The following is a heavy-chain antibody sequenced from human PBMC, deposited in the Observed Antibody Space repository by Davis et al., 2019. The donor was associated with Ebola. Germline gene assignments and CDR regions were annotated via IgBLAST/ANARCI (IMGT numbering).Heavy chain of an antibody. CDR1: GFTFSSYS. Sequence: GESLKIPCAAPGFTFSSYSMNWVRQAPGKGLEWVSSISSYSDYIYYADSAKGRFTISRDNAKNSLYLQMNSLRAEDTAVYYCAKLATEVHYIYWYFDLWGRGTLVTVSS. D-gene: IGHD6-13*01. CDR2: ISSYSDYI. V-gene: IGHV3-21*01. J-gene: IGHJ2*01. CDR3: AKLATEVHYIYWYFDL.